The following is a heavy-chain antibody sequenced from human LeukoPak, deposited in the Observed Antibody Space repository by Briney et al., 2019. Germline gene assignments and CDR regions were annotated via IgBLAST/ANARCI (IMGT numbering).Heavy chain of an antibody. V-gene: IGHV4-61*08. CDR2: IYYSGST. J-gene: IGHJ4*02. D-gene: IGHD3-22*01. CDR3: ARHFRRHYYDSSGYYPPDTLLDY. CDR1: GGSISSGGYY. Sequence: SETLSLTCTVSGGSISSGGYYWSWIRQPPGKGLEWIGYIYYSGSTNYNPSLKSRVTISVDTSKHQFSLKLSSVTAADTAVYYCARHFRRHYYDSSGYYPPDTLLDYWGQGTLVTVSS.